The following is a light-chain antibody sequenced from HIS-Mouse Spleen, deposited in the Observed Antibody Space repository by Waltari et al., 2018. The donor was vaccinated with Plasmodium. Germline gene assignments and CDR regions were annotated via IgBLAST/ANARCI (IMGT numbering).Light chain of an antibody. Sequence: QSALTQPRSVSGSPGRSVTISCTGTSSDVGGYNYVSWYQQHPGKAPKLMISDVSKRPSGVPDRCSGSKSGNTASLTISGLQAEDEADYYCCSYAGSYTFVFGTGTKVTVL. CDR2: DVS. V-gene: IGLV2-11*01. J-gene: IGLJ1*01. CDR1: SSDVGGYNY. CDR3: CSYAGSYTFV.